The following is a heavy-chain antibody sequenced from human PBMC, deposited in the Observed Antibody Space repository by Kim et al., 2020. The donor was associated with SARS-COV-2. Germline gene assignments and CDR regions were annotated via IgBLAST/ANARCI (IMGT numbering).Heavy chain of an antibody. D-gene: IGHD1-26*01. CDR1: GFTFNNYA. CDR3: ARDAYASSGSHWGYFDY. J-gene: IGHJ4*02. CDR2: VSYDGSNK. V-gene: IGHV3-30*04. Sequence: GGSLRLSCAASGFTFNNYALHWVRQAPGKGLEWVAVVSYDGSNKYYADSLKGRFTISRDNSKNTLYLQMTSLRAEDTALYYCARDAYASSGSHWGYFDYWGVGTLVTVSS.